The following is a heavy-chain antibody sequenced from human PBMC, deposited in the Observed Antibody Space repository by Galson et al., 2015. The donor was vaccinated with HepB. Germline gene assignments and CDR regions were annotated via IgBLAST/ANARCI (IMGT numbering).Heavy chain of an antibody. J-gene: IGHJ4*02. CDR3: ARADSGWSQGDY. V-gene: IGHV3-21*01. D-gene: IGHD6-19*01. Sequence: SLRLSCAASGFTFSSYTMNWVRQAPGKGLEWVSSISSSSSYIYYADSVKGRFTISRDNAKNSLYLQMNSLRAEDTAVYYCARADSGWSQGDYWGQGTLVTVSS. CDR1: GFTFSSYT. CDR2: ISSSSSYI.